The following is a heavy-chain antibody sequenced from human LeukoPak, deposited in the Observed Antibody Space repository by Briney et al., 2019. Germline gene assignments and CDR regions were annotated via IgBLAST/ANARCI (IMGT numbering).Heavy chain of an antibody. Sequence: GASVKVSCKASGYTFTGYYMHWVRQAPGQGLEWMGWINPNSGGTNYAQKFQGRVTMTRDTSISTAYMELSRLRSDDTAVYYCARGFPRWFGELRWGDYWGQGTLVTVSS. J-gene: IGHJ4*02. CDR1: GYTFTGYY. D-gene: IGHD3-10*01. V-gene: IGHV1-2*02. CDR3: ARGFPRWFGELRWGDY. CDR2: INPNSGGT.